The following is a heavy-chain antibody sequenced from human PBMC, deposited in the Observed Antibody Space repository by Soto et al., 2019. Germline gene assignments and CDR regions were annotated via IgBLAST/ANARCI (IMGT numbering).Heavy chain of an antibody. Sequence: SETLSLTCTVSGDSIWNNYWGWIRQPPGKGLEWVGYIYYTGSTYYNPSLKSRVTISVDTSKNQFSLKLSSVTAADTAVCYCARRYGYSFDYWGQGTLVTVSS. CDR2: IYYTGST. J-gene: IGHJ4*02. V-gene: IGHV4-59*08. D-gene: IGHD1-1*01. CDR3: ARRYGYSFDY. CDR1: GDSIWNNY.